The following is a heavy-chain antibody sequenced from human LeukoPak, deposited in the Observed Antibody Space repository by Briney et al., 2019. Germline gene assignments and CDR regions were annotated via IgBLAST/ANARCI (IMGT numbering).Heavy chain of an antibody. J-gene: IGHJ5*02. D-gene: IGHD2-2*01. CDR3: ARDYFGAYCSSTSCYPGTGNWFDP. CDR1: GGSISSSSYY. V-gene: IGHV4-39*07. Sequence: SETLSLTCTVSGGSISSSSYYWGWICQPPGKGLEWIGSIYYSGSTYYNPSLKSRVTISVDTSKNQFSLKLSSVTAADTAVYYCARDYFGAYCSSTSCYPGTGNWFDPWGQGTLVTVSS. CDR2: IYYSGST.